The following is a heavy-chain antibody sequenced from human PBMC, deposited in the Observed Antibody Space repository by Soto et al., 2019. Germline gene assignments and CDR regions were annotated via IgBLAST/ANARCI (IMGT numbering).Heavy chain of an antibody. D-gene: IGHD6-19*01. CDR1: GYTFTSYG. CDR2: INAGNGNT. Sequence: ASVKVSCKASGYTFTSYGMHWVRQATGQRLEWMGWINAGNGNTKYSQKFQGRVTITRDTSASTAYMELSSLRSEDTAVYYCARDPSGGWARGWFNPWGQGTLVTVSS. CDR3: ARDPSGGWARGWFNP. V-gene: IGHV1-3*01. J-gene: IGHJ5*02.